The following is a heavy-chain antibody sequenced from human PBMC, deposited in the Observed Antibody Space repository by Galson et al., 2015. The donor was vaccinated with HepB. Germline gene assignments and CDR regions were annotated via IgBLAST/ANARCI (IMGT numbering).Heavy chain of an antibody. V-gene: IGHV3-33*01. CDR3: ARENYDYIWGSYRLREYYFDY. CDR2: IWYDGSNK. D-gene: IGHD3-16*02. J-gene: IGHJ4*02. CDR1: GFTFSSYG. Sequence: SLRLSCAASGFTFSSYGMHWVRQAPGKGLEWVAVIWYDGSNKYYADSVKGRFTISRDNSKNTLYLQMNSLRAEDTAVYYCARENYDYIWGSYRLREYYFDYWGQGTLVTVSS.